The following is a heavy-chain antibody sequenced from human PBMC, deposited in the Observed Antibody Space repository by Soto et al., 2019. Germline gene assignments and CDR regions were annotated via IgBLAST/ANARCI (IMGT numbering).Heavy chain of an antibody. D-gene: IGHD7-27*01. Sequence: PGGSLRLSCAASGFTFSTYNINWVRQAPGKGLEWVSSITTISSYMDYADSVKGRFTISRDNAKNSLYLQMNSLRAEDTAVYYCARGSTGGVAFDIWGQGTMVTVSS. CDR3: ARGSTGGVAFDI. CDR1: GFTFSTYN. V-gene: IGHV3-21*06. CDR2: ITTISSYM. J-gene: IGHJ3*02.